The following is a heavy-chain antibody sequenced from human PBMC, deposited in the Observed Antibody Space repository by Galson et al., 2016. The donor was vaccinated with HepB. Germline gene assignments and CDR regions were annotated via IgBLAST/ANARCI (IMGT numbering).Heavy chain of an antibody. CDR3: ARAGPLRQSIDY. J-gene: IGHJ4*02. V-gene: IGHV1-2*02. CDR1: GYTFTDYY. Sequence: SVKVSCKASGYTFTDYYIHWVRQAPGQGLQWMGWILPNNGFTFYAENFQGGVPMAIDPSVSTASLELTSLTSDDTAVYYCARAGPLRQSIDYWGQGTLVTVSS. D-gene: IGHD3-10*01. CDR2: ILPNNGFT.